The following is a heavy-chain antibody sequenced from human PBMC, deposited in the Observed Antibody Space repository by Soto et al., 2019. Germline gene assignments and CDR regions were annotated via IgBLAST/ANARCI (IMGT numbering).Heavy chain of an antibody. Sequence: QVQLQESGPGLVKPSETLSLTCTVSGGSISSYYWSWIRQPPGKGLEWIGYIYYSGSTNYNPSLKSRVTISVDTSKNHFSLKLSSVTAADTAVYYCARLIPYNWNDGAFDIWGQGTMVTVSS. V-gene: IGHV4-59*08. CDR3: ARLIPYNWNDGAFDI. CDR2: IYYSGST. D-gene: IGHD1-1*01. J-gene: IGHJ3*02. CDR1: GGSISSYY.